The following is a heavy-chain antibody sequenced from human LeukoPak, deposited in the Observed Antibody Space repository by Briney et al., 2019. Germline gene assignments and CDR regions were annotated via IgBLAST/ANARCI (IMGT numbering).Heavy chain of an antibody. D-gene: IGHD3-10*01. CDR3: ARLSAYYYGSYFYYYMDV. Sequence: PGGSLRLSCEGSGFSFSSYRMTWVRQSPGKGPEWVANIKQDESERYTVDSVKGRFTISRDNAKNSVYLQMNSLRAEDTALYYCARLSAYYYGSYFYYYMDVWGKGTTVTVSS. J-gene: IGHJ6*03. CDR2: IKQDESER. CDR1: GFSFSSYR. V-gene: IGHV3-7*01.